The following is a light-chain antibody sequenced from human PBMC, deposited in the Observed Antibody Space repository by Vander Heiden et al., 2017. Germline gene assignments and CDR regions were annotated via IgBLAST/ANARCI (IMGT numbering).Light chain of an antibody. J-gene: IGKJ4*01. V-gene: IGKV1-9*01. Sequence: IQLTQSPSFLSASLRDRVTITCRASQGISSYLAWYQQKPGKATKILIYAASTLQSRVPSSSTISSVQPEDFATYYCQQLNSYLLTFGGGTKVEIK. CDR2: AAS. CDR1: QGISSY. CDR3: QQLNSYLLT.